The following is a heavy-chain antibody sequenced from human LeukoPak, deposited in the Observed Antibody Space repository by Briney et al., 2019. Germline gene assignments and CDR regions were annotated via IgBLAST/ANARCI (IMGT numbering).Heavy chain of an antibody. Sequence: ASVKVSCKASGYTFTGYYMHWVRQAPGQGLEWMGWINPNSGGTNYAQKFQGRVTMTSDTSISTAYMELSRLRSDETAVYYCARGGGGDCSGGSCYDGYYYYYYYMDVWGKGTTVTVSS. CDR2: INPNSGGT. D-gene: IGHD2-15*01. V-gene: IGHV1-2*02. CDR1: GYTFTGYY. J-gene: IGHJ6*03. CDR3: ARGGGGDCSGGSCYDGYYYYYYYMDV.